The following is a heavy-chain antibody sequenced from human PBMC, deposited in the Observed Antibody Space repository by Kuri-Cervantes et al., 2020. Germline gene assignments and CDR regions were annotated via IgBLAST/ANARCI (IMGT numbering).Heavy chain of an antibody. CDR1: GFTVSSNY. V-gene: IGHV3-23*01. J-gene: IGHJ4*02. CDR2: ISDSGGST. CDR3: AKDGDSSGYYDY. Sequence: GGSLRLSCAASGFTVSSNYMSWVRQAPGRGLEWVSVISDSGGSTYYADSVKGRFTISRDNSKNTLYLQMNSLRAEDTAVYYCAKDGDSSGYYDYWGQGTLVTVSS. D-gene: IGHD3-22*01.